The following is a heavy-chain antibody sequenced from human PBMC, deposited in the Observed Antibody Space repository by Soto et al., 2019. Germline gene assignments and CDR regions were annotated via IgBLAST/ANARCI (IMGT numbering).Heavy chain of an antibody. D-gene: IGHD5-12*01. CDR2: ISSNGGST. V-gene: IGHV3-64*01. J-gene: IGHJ3*02. CDR3: ARGPGYGAFDI. CDR1: GFTFSSYA. Sequence: PGGSLRLSCAASGFTFSSYAMHWVRQAPGKGLEYVSAISSNGGSTYYANSVKGRFTISRDNSKNTLYLQMGSLRAEDMAVYYCARGPGYGAFDIWGQGTMVTVSS.